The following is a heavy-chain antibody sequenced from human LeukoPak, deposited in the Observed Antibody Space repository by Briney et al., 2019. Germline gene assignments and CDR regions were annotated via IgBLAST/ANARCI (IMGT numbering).Heavy chain of an antibody. CDR1: GFTFTNSW. Sequence: GGSLRLSCPASGFTFTNSWMAWVRQAPGKGLEWVANIKQDGSTKHYADSLKGRFTISRDNPKNSLYLQMNSLRADDTAAYYCARDTDGSLDYWGQGILVTVSS. CDR2: IKQDGSTK. D-gene: IGHD1-26*01. V-gene: IGHV3-7*01. CDR3: ARDTDGSLDY. J-gene: IGHJ4*02.